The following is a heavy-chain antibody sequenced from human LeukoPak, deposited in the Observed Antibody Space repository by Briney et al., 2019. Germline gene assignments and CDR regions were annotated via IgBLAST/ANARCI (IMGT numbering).Heavy chain of an antibody. CDR3: ARGHYRGTYPLHWFDP. CDR1: GGSITTTNW. V-gene: IGHV4-4*02. Sequence: SETLSLTCAVSGGSITTTNWWSWVRQPPGKGLEWIGEVHLSGAANYNLSLESRVTISVDTSKNQFSLKLSSVTAADTAVYYCARGHYRGTYPLHWFDPWGQGTLVTVSS. CDR2: VHLSGAA. J-gene: IGHJ5*02. D-gene: IGHD1-26*01.